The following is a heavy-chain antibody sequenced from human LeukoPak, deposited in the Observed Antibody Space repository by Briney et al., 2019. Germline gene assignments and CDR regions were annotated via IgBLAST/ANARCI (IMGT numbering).Heavy chain of an antibody. CDR3: ARRGMGATFGTSAFEI. V-gene: IGHV3-64*01. J-gene: IGHJ3*02. Sequence: GGSLRLSCAASGFTFSDYAIHWVRQAPGKGLEHVSVISSDGGSTKYANSVKGRFTISRDNSKNTLYLQMGSLRAEDMAVYYCARRGMGATFGTSAFEIWGHGTMVTVSS. D-gene: IGHD1-26*01. CDR1: GFTFSDYA. CDR2: ISSDGGST.